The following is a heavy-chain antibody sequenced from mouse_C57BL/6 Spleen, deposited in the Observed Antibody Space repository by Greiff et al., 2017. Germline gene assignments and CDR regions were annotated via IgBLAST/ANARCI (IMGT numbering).Heavy chain of an antibody. V-gene: IGHV1-80*01. CDR1: GYAFSSYW. CDR3: ARGYDYDFYFDY. J-gene: IGHJ2*01. CDR2: IYPGDGDT. Sequence: VQLQQSGAELVKPGASVKISCKASGYAFSSYWMNWVQQRPGKGLEWIGQIYPGDGDTNYNGKFKGKATLTADKSSSTAYMQLSSLTSEDSAVYFCARGYDYDFYFDYWGQGTTLTVSS. D-gene: IGHD2-4*01.